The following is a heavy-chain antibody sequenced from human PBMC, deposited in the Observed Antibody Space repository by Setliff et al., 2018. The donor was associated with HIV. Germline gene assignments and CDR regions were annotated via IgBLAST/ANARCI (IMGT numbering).Heavy chain of an antibody. Sequence: PSETLSLTCTVSGGSISRYYWSWIRQSAGKGLQWIGDIYTSGRTNYNPSLKSRVTTSLDTSRNQFFLRLTSVTAADTSVYFCARHRAQRGSGTYYDDWFDPWGQGTLVTVSS. D-gene: IGHD3-10*01. V-gene: IGHV4-4*07. CDR3: ARHRAQRGSGTYYDDWFDP. J-gene: IGHJ5*02. CDR1: GGSISRYY. CDR2: IYTSGRT.